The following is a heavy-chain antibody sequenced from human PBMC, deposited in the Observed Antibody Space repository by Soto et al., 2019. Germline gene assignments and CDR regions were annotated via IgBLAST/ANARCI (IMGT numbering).Heavy chain of an antibody. Sequence: EVQLLESGGGLVQPGGSLRLSCAASGFTFTSYAMNWVRLAPAKGLEWVSAISGTGYNTYYADSVKGRFTISRDNTKNTLYLQMNSLRAEDTAVYYCAKAGFSSSWSPTYFDYWGQGTLVTVSS. CDR1: GFTFTSYA. D-gene: IGHD6-13*01. CDR3: AKAGFSSSWSPTYFDY. J-gene: IGHJ4*02. CDR2: ISGTGYNT. V-gene: IGHV3-23*01.